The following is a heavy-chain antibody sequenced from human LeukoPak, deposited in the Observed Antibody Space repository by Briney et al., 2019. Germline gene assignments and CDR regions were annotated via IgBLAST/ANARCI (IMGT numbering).Heavy chain of an antibody. D-gene: IGHD3-3*01. CDR2: INSNSGGT. V-gene: IGHV1-2*02. J-gene: IGHJ4*02. CDR1: GYTFTGYY. CDR3: ASTNVLLWSGYYTSYYFDY. Sequence: ASVKVSCKAFGYTFTGYYMHWVRQAPGQGLEWMGWINSNSGGTNYAQKFQGRVTMTRDTSISTAYMELSRLRSDDTAVYYCASTNVLLWSGYYTSYYFDYWGQGTLVTVSS.